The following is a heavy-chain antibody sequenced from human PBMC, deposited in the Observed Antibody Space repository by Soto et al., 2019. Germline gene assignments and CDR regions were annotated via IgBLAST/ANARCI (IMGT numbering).Heavy chain of an antibody. V-gene: IGHV1-69*06. CDR2: IIPLYGTA. CDR3: ARVRVIRGVIPSHFGL. J-gene: IGHJ4*02. Sequence: QAHLAQSGAEVKKPGSSVTVSCKASGGTFNSYGISWVRQAPGQGLDWMGVIIPLYGTANYAQKFQGRVSITADKSTSTAYMDLNSLRSDDTAVYYCARVRVIRGVIPSHFGLWGQGPWSPSPQ. CDR1: GGTFNSYG. D-gene: IGHD3-10*01.